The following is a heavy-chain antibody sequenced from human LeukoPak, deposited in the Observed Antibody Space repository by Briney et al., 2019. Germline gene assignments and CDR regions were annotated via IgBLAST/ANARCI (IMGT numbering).Heavy chain of an antibody. V-gene: IGHV3-74*01. CDR2: INSDGSST. Sequence: PGGSLRLSCAASGFTFSSYWMHWVRQAPGKGLVWVSRINSDGSSTSYADSVKGRFTTSRDNAKNTLYLQMNSLRAEDTAVYYCASGVVVVAASRSSYYMDVWGKGTTVTVSS. CDR1: GFTFSSYW. CDR3: ASGVVVVAASRSSYYMDV. D-gene: IGHD2-15*01. J-gene: IGHJ6*03.